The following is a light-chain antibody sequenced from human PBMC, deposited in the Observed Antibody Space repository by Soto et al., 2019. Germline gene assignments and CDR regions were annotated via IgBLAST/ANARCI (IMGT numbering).Light chain of an antibody. Sequence: QSALTEPACVSGSPGQSITISCTETSNDVGGYNLVSWFQQHPGKAPKLMISEVNKRPSGVSNRFSGAKSANSASLTISGLQAEDEADYYCFSHLGGSSPQWAFGGGTKLTVL. CDR2: EVN. J-gene: IGLJ3*02. V-gene: IGLV2-23*02. CDR1: SNDVGGYNL. CDR3: FSHLGGSSPQWA.